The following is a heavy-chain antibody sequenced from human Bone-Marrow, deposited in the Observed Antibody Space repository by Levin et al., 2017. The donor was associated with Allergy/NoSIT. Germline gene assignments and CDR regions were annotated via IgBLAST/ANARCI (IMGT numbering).Heavy chain of an antibody. D-gene: IGHD6-13*01. V-gene: IGHV3-7*01. CDR2: IKQDESKK. Sequence: GESLKISCAASGFTFSSYWMGWVRQAPGKGLEWVANIKQDESKKNYLDSVKGRFTISRDNAKKSLYLQMNSLRAEDTGVYYCVRDGAVVGDDYDYWGQGTLVTVSS. CDR1: GFTFSSYW. J-gene: IGHJ4*02. CDR3: VRDGAVVGDDYDY.